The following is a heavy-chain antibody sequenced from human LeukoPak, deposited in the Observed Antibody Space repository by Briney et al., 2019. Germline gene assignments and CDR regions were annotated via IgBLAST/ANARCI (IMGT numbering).Heavy chain of an antibody. CDR3: VRGRRTATATYALVNPFFCH. V-gene: IGHV1-2*02. D-gene: IGHD6-25*01. Sequence: ASVKVSCTASGYTFTDYHMHWVRQAPGQGLDWMGWINPNSGGTNYAQKFQGRVTMTRDTSISTAYMDLNRLTSDDAAVYYSVRGRRTATATYALVNPFFCHWGQGTLVRVSS. CDR2: INPNSGGT. J-gene: IGHJ4*02. CDR1: GYTFTDYH.